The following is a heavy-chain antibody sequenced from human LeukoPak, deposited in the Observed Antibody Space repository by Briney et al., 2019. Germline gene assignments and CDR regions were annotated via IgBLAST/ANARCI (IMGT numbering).Heavy chain of an antibody. Sequence: GGSLRLSCVASGFTFSSYEMNWVRQAPGKGLEWVSVIYSGGSTYYADSLKGRFTISRDNSKNTLYLQMNNLRAEDTAVYYCASGIRAFDYWGQGALVTVSS. V-gene: IGHV3-66*01. J-gene: IGHJ4*02. CDR2: IYSGGST. CDR1: GFTFSSYE. D-gene: IGHD1-26*01. CDR3: ASGIRAFDY.